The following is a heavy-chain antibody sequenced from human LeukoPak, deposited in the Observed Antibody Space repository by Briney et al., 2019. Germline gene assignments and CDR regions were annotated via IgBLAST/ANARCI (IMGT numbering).Heavy chain of an antibody. V-gene: IGHV4-34*01. CDR1: GGPLSGYY. CDR2: INHRGST. J-gene: IGHJ4*02. D-gene: IGHD5-24*01. CDR3: ARGDLRDGYTF. Sequence: SETLSLTCAVYGGPLSGYYWSWIRQPPGKGLEWIGEINHRGSTKYNPSLKSRVTISVDTSKNQFSLKLSSVTAADTAVYYCARGDLRDGYTFWGQGTLVTVSS.